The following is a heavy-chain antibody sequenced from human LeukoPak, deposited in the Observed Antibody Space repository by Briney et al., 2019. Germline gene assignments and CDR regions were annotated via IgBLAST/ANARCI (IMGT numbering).Heavy chain of an antibody. Sequence: GGSLRLSCAASGFTFSSYWMSWVRQAPGKGLEWVANIKQDGSEKYYVDSVKGRFTISRDNAKNSLYLQMNSLRAEDTAVYYCARGSSLGYCTNGVCHFDYWGQGTLVTVSS. CDR1: GFTFSSYW. D-gene: IGHD2-8*01. V-gene: IGHV3-7*01. CDR3: ARGSSLGYCTNGVCHFDY. CDR2: IKQDGSEK. J-gene: IGHJ4*02.